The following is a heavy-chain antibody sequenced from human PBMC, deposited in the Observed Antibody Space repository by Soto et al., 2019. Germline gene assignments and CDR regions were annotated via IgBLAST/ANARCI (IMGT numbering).Heavy chain of an antibody. Sequence: QVQLVQSGAEVKKPGSSVKVSCKASGGTFSSYAISWVRQAPGQGLEWMGGIIPIFGTANYAQKFQGRVTITADESTSTANMEQSRLRSDDTAVYYCARGGVCRGGSCYQKDWGQGTLVTVSS. D-gene: IGHD2-15*01. CDR3: ARGGVCRGGSCYQKD. CDR2: IIPIFGTA. V-gene: IGHV1-69*12. CDR1: GGTFSSYA. J-gene: IGHJ4*02.